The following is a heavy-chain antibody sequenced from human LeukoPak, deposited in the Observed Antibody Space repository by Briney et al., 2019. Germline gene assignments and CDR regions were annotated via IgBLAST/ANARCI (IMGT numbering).Heavy chain of an antibody. CDR1: GGSFSGYY. D-gene: IGHD5-18*01. CDR2: INHSGST. Sequence: PSETLSLTCAVYGGSFSGYYWSWIRQPPGKGLEWIGEINHSGSTNYNPSLKSRVTISVDTSKNQFSLKLSSVTAADTAVYYCARGRGYSSPFDYWGQGTLVTVSS. V-gene: IGHV4-34*01. J-gene: IGHJ4*02. CDR3: ARGRGYSSPFDY.